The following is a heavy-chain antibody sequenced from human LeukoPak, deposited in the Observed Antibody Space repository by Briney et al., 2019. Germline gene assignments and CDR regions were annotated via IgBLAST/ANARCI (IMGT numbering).Heavy chain of an antibody. Sequence: PGGSLRLSCAASGFTFSSYSMNWVRQAPGKGLEWVSYISSSSSTIYYADSVKGRFTISRDNAKNSLYLQMNSLRAEDTAVYYCARAPGYYYDSSGYYGMDVWGQGTTVTVSS. V-gene: IGHV3-48*01. J-gene: IGHJ6*02. CDR1: GFTFSSYS. CDR2: ISSSSSTI. CDR3: ARAPGYYYDSSGYYGMDV. D-gene: IGHD3-22*01.